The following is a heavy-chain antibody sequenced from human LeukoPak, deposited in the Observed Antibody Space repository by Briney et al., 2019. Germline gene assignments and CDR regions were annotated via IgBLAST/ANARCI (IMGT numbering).Heavy chain of an antibody. D-gene: IGHD6-19*01. CDR1: GGSFSGYY. CDR3: ATSYSSGWPHY. V-gene: IGHV4-34*01. J-gene: IGHJ4*02. CDR2: INHSGGT. Sequence: SETLSLTCAVYGGSFSGYYWSWIRQPPGKGLEWIGEINHSGGTNYNPSLKSRVTISVDTSKNQFSLKLSSVTAADTAVYYCATSYSSGWPHYWGQGTLVTVSS.